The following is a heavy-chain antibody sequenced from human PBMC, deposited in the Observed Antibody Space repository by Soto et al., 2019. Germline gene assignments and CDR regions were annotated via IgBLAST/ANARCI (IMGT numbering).Heavy chain of an antibody. Sequence: QVQLVESGGGVVQPGRSLRLSCAASGFTFSSYAMHWVRQAPGKGLAWVAVISYDGSNKYYADSVKGRFTISRDNSKNTLYLQMNSLRAEDTAVYYCAREGIAVAGTPEADFDYWGQGTLVTVSS. V-gene: IGHV3-30-3*01. J-gene: IGHJ4*02. CDR2: ISYDGSNK. D-gene: IGHD6-19*01. CDR1: GFTFSSYA. CDR3: AREGIAVAGTPEADFDY.